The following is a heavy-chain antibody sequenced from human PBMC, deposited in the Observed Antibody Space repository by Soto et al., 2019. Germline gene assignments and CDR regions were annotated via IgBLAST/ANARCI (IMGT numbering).Heavy chain of an antibody. J-gene: IGHJ4*02. CDR2: IPYDGSNK. CDR3: ARSSSWYKHFDY. D-gene: IGHD6-13*01. Sequence: GGSLRLSCAASGFTFSSYAMHWVRQAPGKGLEWVAVIPYDGSNKYYADSVKGRFTISRDNSKNTLYLQMNSLRAEDTAVYYCARSSSWYKHFDYWGKGTLVTVSS. CDR1: GFTFSSYA. V-gene: IGHV3-30-3*01.